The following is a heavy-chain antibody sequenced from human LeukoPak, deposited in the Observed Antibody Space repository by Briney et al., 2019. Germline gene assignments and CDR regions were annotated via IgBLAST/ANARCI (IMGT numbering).Heavy chain of an antibody. Sequence: GGSLRFSCAASGFTFSSYAMSWVRQAPGKGLEWVSAISGSGCSTYYADSVKGRFTISRDNSKNTLYLKMNSLRAEDTAVYYCARFGELFGNAFTSHLGYWGQGTLVTVSS. D-gene: IGHD3-10*01. V-gene: IGHV3-23*01. J-gene: IGHJ4*02. CDR1: GFTFSSYA. CDR3: ARFGELFGNAFTSHLGY. CDR2: ISGSGCST.